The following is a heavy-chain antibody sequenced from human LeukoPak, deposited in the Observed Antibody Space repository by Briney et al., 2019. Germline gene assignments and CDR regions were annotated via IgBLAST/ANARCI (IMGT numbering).Heavy chain of an antibody. CDR2: INPSGGST. CDR3: AREYSSGWGGCRY. V-gene: IGHV1-46*01. Sequence: ASVKVSCKASGYTFTSYYMHWVRQAPGQGLEWMGLINPSGGSTSYAQKFQGRGTMTRDMSTSTVYMELSSLRSEDRAVYYCAREYSSGWGGCRYWGQGTLVTVSS. D-gene: IGHD6-19*01. J-gene: IGHJ4*02. CDR1: GYTFTSYY.